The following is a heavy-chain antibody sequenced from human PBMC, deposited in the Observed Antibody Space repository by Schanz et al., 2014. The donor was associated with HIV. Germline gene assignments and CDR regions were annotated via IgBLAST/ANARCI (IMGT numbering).Heavy chain of an antibody. CDR3: TSPLLYDSLDV. CDR1: EFTFDGYA. V-gene: IGHV3-9*01. CDR2: MIWNNGI. J-gene: IGHJ6*02. Sequence: VQLVESGGGVVQPGRSLRLSCAASEFTFDGYAMHWVRQAPGKGLEWVAHMIWNNGIYYADSVKGRFTISRDNAKNSLYLQMNSLREEDTAVYYCTSPLLYDSLDVWGQGTTVTVSS. D-gene: IGHD3-22*01.